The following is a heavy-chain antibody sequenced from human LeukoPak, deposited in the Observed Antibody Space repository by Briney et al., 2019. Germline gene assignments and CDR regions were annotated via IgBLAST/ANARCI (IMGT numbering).Heavy chain of an antibody. CDR1: GFTFSSHI. CDR3: ARGISGTSGYYFRGLDY. CDR2: ISSSSSYI. D-gene: IGHD3-22*01. Sequence: PGGSLRLSCAASGFTFSSHIMNWIRHAPGKGLELVSSISSSSSYIYYADSVKGRFTISRDNAKNSLYLQMNSLRAEDTAVYYCARGISGTSGYYFRGLDYWGQGTLVTVSS. V-gene: IGHV3-21*01. J-gene: IGHJ4*02.